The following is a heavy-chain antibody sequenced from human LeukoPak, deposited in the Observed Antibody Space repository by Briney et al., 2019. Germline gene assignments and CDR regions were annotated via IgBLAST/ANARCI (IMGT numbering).Heavy chain of an antibody. CDR1: GGSFSGYY. CDR3: ARGRSYYYYMDV. J-gene: IGHJ6*03. V-gene: IGHV4-59*10. D-gene: IGHD1-14*01. Sequence: PSETLSPTCAVYGGSFSGYYWSWIRQPAGKGLEWIGRIYTSGSTNYNPSLKSRVTMSVDTSKNQFSLKLSSVTAADTAVYYCARGRSYYYYMDVWGKGTAVTISS. CDR2: IYTSGST.